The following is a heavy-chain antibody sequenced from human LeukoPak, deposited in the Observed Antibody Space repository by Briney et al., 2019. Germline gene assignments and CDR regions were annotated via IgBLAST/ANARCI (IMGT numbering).Heavy chain of an antibody. CDR2: IYSGGST. CDR3: ARLPRYCSSTSCFSVDY. CDR1: GFTVGSNY. D-gene: IGHD2-2*01. J-gene: IGHJ4*02. V-gene: IGHV3-66*02. Sequence: PGGSLRLSCAASGFTVGSNYMSWVRQAPGKGLEWVSVIYSGGSTYYADSVKGRFTISRDNSKNTLYLQMNSLRAEDTAVYYCARLPRYCSSTSCFSVDYWGQGTLVTVSS.